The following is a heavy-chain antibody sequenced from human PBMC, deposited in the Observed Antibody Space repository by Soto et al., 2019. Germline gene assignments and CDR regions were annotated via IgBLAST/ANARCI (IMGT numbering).Heavy chain of an antibody. Sequence: QITLKESGPTLVKPTQTLTLTCTFSGFSLSTSGVGVGWIRQPPGKALEWLALIYWDDDKRYSPSLKSRLTIPQDTPKSQVVLTMTNMDPVDTATYYCAHRRGGYDSGWFDPWGQGTLVTVSS. CDR1: GFSLSTSGVG. D-gene: IGHD3-3*01. V-gene: IGHV2-5*02. CDR2: IYWDDDK. J-gene: IGHJ5*02. CDR3: AHRRGGYDSGWFDP.